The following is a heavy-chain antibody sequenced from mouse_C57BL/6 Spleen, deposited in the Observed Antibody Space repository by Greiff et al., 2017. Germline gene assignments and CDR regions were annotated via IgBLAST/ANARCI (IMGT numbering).Heavy chain of an antibody. CDR3: ARRGIYYGYDGYFDV. D-gene: IGHD2-2*01. CDR1: GFTFSSYG. CDR2: ISSGGSYT. J-gene: IGHJ1*03. Sequence: EVTLVESGGDLVKPGGSLKLSCAASGFTFSSYGMSWVRQTPDKRLEWVATISSGGSYTYYPDSVKGRFTISRDNAKNTLYLQMSSLKSEDTAMYYCARRGIYYGYDGYFDVWGTGTTVTVSS. V-gene: IGHV5-6*02.